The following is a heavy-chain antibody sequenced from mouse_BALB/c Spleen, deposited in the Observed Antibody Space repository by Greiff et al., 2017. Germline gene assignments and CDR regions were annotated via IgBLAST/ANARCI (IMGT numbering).Heavy chain of an antibody. CDR2: INSNGGST. J-gene: IGHJ4*01. V-gene: IGHV5-6-3*01. CDR1: GFTFSSYG. D-gene: IGHD1-1*01. CDR3: ARGLRYYGSRAMDY. Sequence: EVKLVESGGGLVQPGGSLKLSCAASGFTFSSYGMSWVRQTPDKRLELVATINSNGGSTYYPDSVKGRFTISRDNAKNTLYLQMSSLKSEDTAMYYCARGLRYYGSRAMDYWGQGTSVTVSS.